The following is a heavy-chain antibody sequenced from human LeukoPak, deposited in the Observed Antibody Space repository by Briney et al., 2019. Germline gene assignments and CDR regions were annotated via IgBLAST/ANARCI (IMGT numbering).Heavy chain of an antibody. Sequence: PGGSLRLSCAASGFTFSSYGMHWVRQAPGNGLEWVAVIWYDGSNKYYADSVKGRFTISRDNSKNTLYLQMNSLRAEDTAVYYCARTSYGHYYFDYWGQGTLVTVSS. J-gene: IGHJ4*02. CDR2: IWYDGSNK. D-gene: IGHD5-18*01. V-gene: IGHV3-33*01. CDR1: GFTFSSYG. CDR3: ARTSYGHYYFDY.